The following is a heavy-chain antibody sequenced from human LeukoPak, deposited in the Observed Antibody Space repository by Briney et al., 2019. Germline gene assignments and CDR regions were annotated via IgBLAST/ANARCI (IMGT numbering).Heavy chain of an antibody. Sequence: SETLSLTCTVSGGSISSSSYYWGWIRQPPGKGLEWIVSIYYSGGTYYDPSLKSRVTISVDTSKNQFSLKLSSVTAADTAVYYCARHMTTVTTMGNIWFDPWGQGTLVTVSS. CDR2: IYYSGGT. CDR1: GGSISSSSYY. V-gene: IGHV4-39*01. CDR3: ARHMTTVTTMGNIWFDP. J-gene: IGHJ5*02. D-gene: IGHD4-11*01.